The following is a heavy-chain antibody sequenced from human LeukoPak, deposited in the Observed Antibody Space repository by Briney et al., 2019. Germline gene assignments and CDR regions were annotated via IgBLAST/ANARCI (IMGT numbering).Heavy chain of an antibody. D-gene: IGHD1-26*01. CDR2: MNIDGSEK. Sequence: GGSLRLSCAASGFTLSNYWMGWVRQAPGKRPEWVANMNIDGSEKYYADSVKGRFTISRDNARNSVYLQMNSLRVEDTAVYYCARDPVEWELLLDCWGQGTAVTVSS. V-gene: IGHV3-7*01. CDR3: ARDPVEWELLLDC. CDR1: GFTLSNYW. J-gene: IGHJ4*02.